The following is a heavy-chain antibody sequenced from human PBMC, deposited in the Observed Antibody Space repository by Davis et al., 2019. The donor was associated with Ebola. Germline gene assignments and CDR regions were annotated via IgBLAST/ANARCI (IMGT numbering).Heavy chain of an antibody. D-gene: IGHD2-15*01. Sequence: AASVKVSCKASGYTFTSYGISWVRQAPGQGLEWMGWISAYNGNTNYAQKLQGRVTMTTDTSTSTAYMELRSLRSEDTAVYYCAREGRYCSGGSCYSYYFDYWGQGTLVTVSS. CDR2: ISAYNGNT. CDR1: GYTFTSYG. CDR3: AREGRYCSGGSCYSYYFDY. J-gene: IGHJ4*02. V-gene: IGHV1-18*01.